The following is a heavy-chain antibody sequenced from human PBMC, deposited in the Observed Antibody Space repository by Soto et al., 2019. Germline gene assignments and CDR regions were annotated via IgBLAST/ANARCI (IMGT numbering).Heavy chain of an antibody. Sequence: PSETLSLTCAVSGYSISSGYYWGWIRQPPGKGLEWIGSIYHSGSTYYNPSLKSRVTISVDTSKNQFSLKLSSVTAADTAVYYCARWVGATYHFDYWGQGTLVTVSS. V-gene: IGHV4-38-2*01. CDR1: GYSISSGYY. CDR2: IYHSGST. CDR3: ARWVGATYHFDY. D-gene: IGHD1-26*01. J-gene: IGHJ4*02.